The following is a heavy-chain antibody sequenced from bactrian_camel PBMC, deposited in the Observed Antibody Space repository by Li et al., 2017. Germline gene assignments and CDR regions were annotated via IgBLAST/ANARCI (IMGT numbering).Heavy chain of an antibody. V-gene: IGHV3S19*01. CDR1: GFTFSTTW. D-gene: IGHD5*01. J-gene: IGHJ4*01. Sequence: DVQLVESGGGLVQPGGSMRLSCADSGFTFSTTWMHWVRQAPGKGLEWVSSIGPGDGRTSSADSVKGRFTISLDAAANTLYLQMDSLRPEDTTMYYCAASLGKTYCHGAFLLTRARPNFGYMGQGTQVTVS. CDR2: IGPGDGRT.